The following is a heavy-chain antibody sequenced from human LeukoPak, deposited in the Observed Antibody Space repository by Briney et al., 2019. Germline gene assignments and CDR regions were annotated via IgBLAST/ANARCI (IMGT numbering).Heavy chain of an antibody. J-gene: IGHJ4*02. CDR2: IYTGGST. D-gene: IGHD4-17*01. V-gene: IGHV3-53*01. Sequence: GGSLRLSCAASGFIVSSNYMGWVRQAPGKGLEWVSVIYTGGSTYYADSVKGRFTNSRDNSKNTLYLQMNSLRAEDTAVYYCARMTAYGDSDFDYWGQGTLVTVSS. CDR1: GFIVSSNY. CDR3: ARMTAYGDSDFDY.